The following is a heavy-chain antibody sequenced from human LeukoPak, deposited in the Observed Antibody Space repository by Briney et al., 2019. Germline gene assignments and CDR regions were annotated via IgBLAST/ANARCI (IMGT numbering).Heavy chain of an antibody. V-gene: IGHV3-23*01. CDR2: LRGNDET. CDR1: GISFRNYA. D-gene: IGHD3-10*01. Sequence: GGSLRLSCAASGISFRNYAMSWVRQAPARGPEWVSSLRGNDETFYADSVRGRFTLSRDDSRNTVYLQLNNLRVEDTAIYYCARASWVSDPDAVRWGQGTQVTVSS. J-gene: IGHJ4*02. CDR3: ARASWVSDPDAVR.